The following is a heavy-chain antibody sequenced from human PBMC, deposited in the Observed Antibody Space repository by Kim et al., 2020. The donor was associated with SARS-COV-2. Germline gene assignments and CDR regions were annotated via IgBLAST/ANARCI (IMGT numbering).Heavy chain of an antibody. J-gene: IGHJ4*02. Sequence: NYNPSLKSRVTISVDTSKNQFSLKLSSVTAADTAVYYCARSSRGYNYGDYWGQGTLVTVSS. CDR3: ARSSRGYNYGDY. V-gene: IGHV4-4*09. D-gene: IGHD5-18*01.